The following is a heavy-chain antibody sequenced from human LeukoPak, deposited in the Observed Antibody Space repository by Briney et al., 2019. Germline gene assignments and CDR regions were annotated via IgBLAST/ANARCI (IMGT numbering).Heavy chain of an antibody. V-gene: IGHV1-18*01. Sequence: ASVTVSCKPSGYTFTSYGISWVRQAPGQGLEWMGWISAYNGNTNYAQKLQGRVTMTTDTSTSTAYMELRSMRSDDTAVYYCERDLGCSSTSCYYYYMDVWGKGTTVTVSS. D-gene: IGHD2-2*01. CDR2: ISAYNGNT. CDR1: GYTFTSYG. CDR3: ERDLGCSSTSCYYYYMDV. J-gene: IGHJ6*03.